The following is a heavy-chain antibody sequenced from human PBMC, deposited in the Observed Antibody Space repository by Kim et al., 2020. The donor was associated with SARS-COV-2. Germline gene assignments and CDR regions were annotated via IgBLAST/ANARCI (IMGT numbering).Heavy chain of an antibody. D-gene: IGHD3-22*01. V-gene: IGHV4-34*01. CDR2: INHSGST. J-gene: IGHJ2*01. CDR1: GGSFSNYY. CDR3: ARARPVVVIKWDWYFDL. Sequence: SETLSLTCAVYGGSFSNYYWSWIRQPPGKGLEWIGEINHSGSTNYNPSLKSRVTISVDTSKNQFSLKLSSVTAADTAVYYCARARPVVVIKWDWYFDLWGRGTLVTVSS.